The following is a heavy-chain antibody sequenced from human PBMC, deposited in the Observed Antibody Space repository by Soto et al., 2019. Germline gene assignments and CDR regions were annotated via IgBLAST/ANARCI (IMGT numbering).Heavy chain of an antibody. CDR3: ARGYSSSPNWFDP. V-gene: IGHV3-7*03. D-gene: IGHD6-6*01. CDR2: IKHDGSAK. Sequence: QPGGSLRLSCAVSGFTISSYWMSWVRQAPGKGLEWVANIKHDGSAKYYVDSVKGRFAISKDNAKNSLYLQMNSVRAEDTAVYYCARGYSSSPNWFDPWGQGTLVTVSS. CDR1: GFTISSYW. J-gene: IGHJ5*02.